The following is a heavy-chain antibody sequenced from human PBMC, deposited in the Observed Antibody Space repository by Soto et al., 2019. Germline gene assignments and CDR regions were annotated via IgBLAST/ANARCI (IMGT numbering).Heavy chain of an antibody. Sequence: EMQLLESGGGLVQPGGSLRLSCGASGFTFSTYVMSWIRQAPGKGLEWVSSITGNSDEIFYAYSVRGRFTISRDNSNSKVYLQMNTLRAEDTALYYCVKRGAIWGAFDAWGQGTVVTVSS. CDR2: ITGNSDEI. D-gene: IGHD3-10*01. CDR1: GFTFSTYV. CDR3: VKRGAIWGAFDA. J-gene: IGHJ3*01. V-gene: IGHV3-23*01.